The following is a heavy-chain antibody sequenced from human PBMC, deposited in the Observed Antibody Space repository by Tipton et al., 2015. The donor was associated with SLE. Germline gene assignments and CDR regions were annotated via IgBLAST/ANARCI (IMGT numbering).Heavy chain of an antibody. Sequence: TLSLTCTVSGVSISSSNYYWAWIRQPPGKGLEWIGSIYYSGSTGSTYYNPSLKSRVTISVDTSKNQFSLKVSSVTAADTAIYYCSRHRAVATIGYYDYWGKGTRLTVSS. V-gene: IGHV4-39*01. CDR3: SRHRAVATIGYYDY. D-gene: IGHD6-19*01. J-gene: IGHJ4*02. CDR2: IYYSGSTGST. CDR1: GVSISSSNYY.